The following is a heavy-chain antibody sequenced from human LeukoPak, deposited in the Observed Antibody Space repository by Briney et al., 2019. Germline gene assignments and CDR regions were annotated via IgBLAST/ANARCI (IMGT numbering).Heavy chain of an antibody. CDR3: AREKPVYSFDY. V-gene: IGHV3-9*01. Sequence: PGGSLRLSCAASGFTFSSYGMHWVRQAPGKGLEWVSGISWNSGSIGYADSVKGRFTISRDNAKNSLYLQMNSLRAEDTAVYYCAREKPVYSFDYWGQGTLVTVSS. D-gene: IGHD1-14*01. CDR1: GFTFSSYG. J-gene: IGHJ4*02. CDR2: ISWNSGSI.